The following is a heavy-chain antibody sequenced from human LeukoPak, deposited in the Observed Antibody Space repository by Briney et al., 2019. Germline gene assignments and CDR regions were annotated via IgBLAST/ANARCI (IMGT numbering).Heavy chain of an antibody. CDR3: AKDAHGSGSSALDY. V-gene: IGHV3-43*02. CDR2: ISGTGTTT. Sequence: PGGSLRLSCAASGFSFGDYAMHWVRQVPGRGLEWVSLISGTGTTTHYADSVKGRFTISRDNSKNTLYLQMNSLRAEDTAVYYCAKDAHGSGSSALDYWGQGTLVTVSS. CDR1: GFSFGDYA. J-gene: IGHJ4*02. D-gene: IGHD3-10*01.